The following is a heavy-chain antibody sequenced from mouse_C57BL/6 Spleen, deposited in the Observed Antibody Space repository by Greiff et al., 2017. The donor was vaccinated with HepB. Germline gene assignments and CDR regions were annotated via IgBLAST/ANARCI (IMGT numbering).Heavy chain of an antibody. V-gene: IGHV5-4*01. CDR3: ARDLRDWYFDV. Sequence: EVKVVESGGGLVKPGGSLKLSCAASGFTFSSYAMSWVRQTPEKRLEWVATISDGGSYTYYPDNVKGRFTISRDNAKNNLYLQMSHLKSEDTAMYYCARDLRDWYFDVWGTGTTVTVSS. D-gene: IGHD1-1*01. CDR2: ISDGGSYT. CDR1: GFTFSSYA. J-gene: IGHJ1*03.